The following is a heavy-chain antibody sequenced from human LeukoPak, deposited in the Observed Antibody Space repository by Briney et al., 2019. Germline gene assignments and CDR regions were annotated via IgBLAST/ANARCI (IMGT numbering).Heavy chain of an antibody. CDR1: EFSVGSNY. Sequence: PGGSLRLSCAASEFSVGSNYMSWVRQAPGKGLEWVSAFSGSGGSTYYADSVKGRFTISRDNSKNTLYLQMNSLRAEDTAVYYCAKRHSSCWYFWGQGTLVTVSS. CDR3: AKRHSSCWYF. J-gene: IGHJ4*02. CDR2: FSGSGGST. V-gene: IGHV3-23*01. D-gene: IGHD6-13*01.